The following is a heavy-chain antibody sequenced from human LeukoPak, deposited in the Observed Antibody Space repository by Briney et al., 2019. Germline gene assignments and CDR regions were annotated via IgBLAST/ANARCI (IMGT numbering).Heavy chain of an antibody. V-gene: IGHV3-30*04. CDR1: GFTFSSYA. Sequence: GGSLRLSCAASGFTFSSYAMHWVRPAPGKGLEWVAVISYDGSNKYYADSVKGRFTISRDNSKNTLYLQMNSLRAEDTAVYYCATALMTTNDYWGQGTLVTVSS. D-gene: IGHD4-17*01. CDR3: ATALMTTNDY. J-gene: IGHJ4*02. CDR2: ISYDGSNK.